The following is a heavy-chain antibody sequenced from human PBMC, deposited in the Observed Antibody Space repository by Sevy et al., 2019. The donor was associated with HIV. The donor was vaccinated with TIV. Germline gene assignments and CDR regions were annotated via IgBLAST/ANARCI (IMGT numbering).Heavy chain of an antibody. D-gene: IGHD3-3*01. J-gene: IGHJ6*02. V-gene: IGHV4-61*01. CDR1: GGSVSSGSYY. Sequence: SETLSLTCTVSGGSVSSGSYYWSWIRQPPGKGLEWIGYIYYSGSTNYNPSLKSRVTIPVDTSKNQFSLKLSSVTAADTAVYYCARGYDFWSARAGGMDVWGQGTTVTVSS. CDR2: IYYSGST. CDR3: ARGYDFWSARAGGMDV.